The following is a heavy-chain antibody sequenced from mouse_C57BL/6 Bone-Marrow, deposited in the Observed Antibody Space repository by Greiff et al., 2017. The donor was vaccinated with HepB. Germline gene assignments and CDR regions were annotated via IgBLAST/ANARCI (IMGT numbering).Heavy chain of an antibody. CDR1: GFTFSSYG. D-gene: IGHD2-4*01. J-gene: IGHJ2*01. CDR3: ARLIYYDYFFDY. CDR2: ISSGGSYT. V-gene: IGHV5-6*01. Sequence: EVMLVESGGDLVKPGGSLKLSCAASGFTFSSYGMSWVRQTPDKRLEWVATISSGGSYTYYPDSVKGRFTISRDNAKNTLYLQMSSLKSEDTAMYYCARLIYYDYFFDYWGQGTTLTVSS.